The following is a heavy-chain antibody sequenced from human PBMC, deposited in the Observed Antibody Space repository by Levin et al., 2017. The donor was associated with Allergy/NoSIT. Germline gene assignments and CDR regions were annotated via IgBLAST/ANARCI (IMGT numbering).Heavy chain of an antibody. V-gene: IGHV3-30-3*01. Sequence: GESLKISCAASGFTFINHAMHWVRQAPGKGLEWVAIISYDGNNKYYADSVKGRFTISRDNSDNTVYLQMDSLRPEDTAVYYCARVDMAVAAISFFDCWGQGTLVTVSS. J-gene: IGHJ4*02. CDR2: ISYDGNNK. D-gene: IGHD5-24*01. CDR1: GFTFINHA. CDR3: ARVDMAVAAISFFDC.